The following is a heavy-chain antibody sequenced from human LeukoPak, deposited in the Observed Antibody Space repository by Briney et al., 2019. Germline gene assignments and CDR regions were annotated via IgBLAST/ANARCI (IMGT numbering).Heavy chain of an antibody. D-gene: IGHD6-6*01. CDR3: ARGGAARLHFQN. Sequence: SETLPLTCTVSGGSISTYYWNWIRQPPGKGLEWIGYIYHSGSTNYNPSLQSRVTISVDTSKNQFSLNLNSVTAADTAVYYCARGGAARLHFQNWGQGTLVTVSS. V-gene: IGHV4-59*01. J-gene: IGHJ1*01. CDR1: GGSISTYY. CDR2: IYHSGST.